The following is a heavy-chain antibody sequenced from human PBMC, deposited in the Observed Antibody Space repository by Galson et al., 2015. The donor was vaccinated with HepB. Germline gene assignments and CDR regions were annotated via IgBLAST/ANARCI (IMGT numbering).Heavy chain of an antibody. V-gene: IGHV1-69*06. CDR2: IIPIFGTA. D-gene: IGHD5-18*01. CDR1: GGTFSSYA. CDR3: ASRDRGAAMDTNYYYYGMDV. J-gene: IGHJ6*02. Sequence: SVKVSCKASGGTFSSYAISWVRQAPGQGLEWMGGIIPIFGTANYAQKFQGRVTITADKSTSTAYMELSSLRSEDTAVYYCASRDRGAAMDTNYYYYGMDVWGQGTTVTVSS.